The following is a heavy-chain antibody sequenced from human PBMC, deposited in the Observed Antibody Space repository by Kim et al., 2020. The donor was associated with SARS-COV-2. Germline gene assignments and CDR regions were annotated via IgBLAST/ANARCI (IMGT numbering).Heavy chain of an antibody. CDR2: ISYDGSNK. CDR1: GFTFDSYG. V-gene: IGHV3-30*18. D-gene: IGHD6-19*01. Sequence: GGSLRLSCAASGFTFDSYGMHWVRQAPGKGLEWVAVISYDGSNKDYADSVKGRFTISRDNSKSTLYLQMNSLRAEDTAVYYCAKDLGFSSDGRNYWGQGTLVTVSS. CDR3: AKDLGFSSDGRNY. J-gene: IGHJ4*02.